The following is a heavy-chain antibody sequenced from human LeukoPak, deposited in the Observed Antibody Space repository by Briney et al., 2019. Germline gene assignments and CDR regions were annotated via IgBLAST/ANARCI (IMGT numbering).Heavy chain of an antibody. CDR1: GSTFSSYA. Sequence: DPGGSLRLSCAASGSTFSSYAMHWVRQAPGKGLEWVAVISYDGSNKYYADSVKGRFTISRDNSKNTLYLQMNSPRAEDTAVYYCARGEDIVVVVAADKPNWFDPWGQGTLVTVSS. D-gene: IGHD2-15*01. CDR2: ISYDGSNK. V-gene: IGHV3-30-3*01. CDR3: ARGEDIVVVVAADKPNWFDP. J-gene: IGHJ5*02.